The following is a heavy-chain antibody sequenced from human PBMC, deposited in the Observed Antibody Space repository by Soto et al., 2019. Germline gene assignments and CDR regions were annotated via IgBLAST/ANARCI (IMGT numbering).Heavy chain of an antibody. V-gene: IGHV4-39*01. J-gene: IGHJ4*02. CDR2: IYYSGST. CDR1: GGSITSSSYY. Sequence: HLQLQESGPGLVKPSETLSLTCTVSGGSITSSSYYWAWIRQSPVKGLEWIGSIYYSGSTYDNPSLKRRVTMSVDTSKQEFSLKLTSVTAADTAVYYCASLVYDSAGYYYFDYWGQGTPVTVSS. CDR3: ASLVYDSAGYYYFDY. D-gene: IGHD3-22*01.